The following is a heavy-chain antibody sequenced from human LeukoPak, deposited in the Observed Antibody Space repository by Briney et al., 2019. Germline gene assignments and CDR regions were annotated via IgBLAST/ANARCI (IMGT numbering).Heavy chain of an antibody. V-gene: IGHV1-46*01. Sequence: ASVKVSCKASGYTFTSYYMHWVRQAPGQGLEWMGIINPSGGSTSYAQKFQGRVTMTRDTSTSTAYMELSSLRSEDTAVYYCARSIAAAAGWFDPWGQGTLVTVSS. D-gene: IGHD6-13*01. CDR1: GYTFTSYY. CDR2: INPSGGST. J-gene: IGHJ5*02. CDR3: ARSIAAAAGWFDP.